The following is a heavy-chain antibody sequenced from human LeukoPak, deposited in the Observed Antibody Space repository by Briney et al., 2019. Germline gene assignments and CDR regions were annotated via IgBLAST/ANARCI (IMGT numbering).Heavy chain of an antibody. Sequence: GGSLRLSCSTSGLTFSDYYMSWIRQAPGKGLKWFSYISSNGRTIYYADSVKGRFTISRDNARKSVYLQMNRLRAEDTAIYYCARTQQWLVSGFDPWGQGTLVTVSS. V-gene: IGHV3-11*01. CDR3: ARTQQWLVSGFDP. CDR2: ISSNGRTI. D-gene: IGHD6-19*01. J-gene: IGHJ5*02. CDR1: GLTFSDYY.